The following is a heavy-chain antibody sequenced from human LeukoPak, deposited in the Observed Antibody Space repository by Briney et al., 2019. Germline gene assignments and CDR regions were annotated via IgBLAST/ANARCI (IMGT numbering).Heavy chain of an antibody. CDR3: ARAGHSFDTSGYIL. CDR2: ISGYNDNT. Sequence: ASVKVSCKASGYSFTSNVISWVRQAPGQGLEWMGWISGYNDNTNYAQKVQGRVTMTTDTSTSTAYMELRSLRSEDTAVYYCARAGHSFDTSGYILWGQGTLVTVSS. D-gene: IGHD3-22*01. CDR1: GYSFTSNV. J-gene: IGHJ4*02. V-gene: IGHV1-18*01.